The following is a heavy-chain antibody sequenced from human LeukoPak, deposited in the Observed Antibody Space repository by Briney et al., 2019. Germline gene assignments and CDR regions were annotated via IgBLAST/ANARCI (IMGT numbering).Heavy chain of an antibody. CDR2: IYYSGST. CDR1: GGSISSYY. CDR3: ARHPGIWGYYYYGMDV. V-gene: IGHV4-59*08. J-gene: IGHJ6*02. Sequence: SETLSLTCTVSGGSISSYYWSWIRQPPGKGLEWIGYIYYSGSTNYNPSLKSRVTISVDTSKNPFSLKLSSVTAADTAVYYCARHPGIWGYYYYGMDVWGQGTTVTVSS. D-gene: IGHD7-27*01.